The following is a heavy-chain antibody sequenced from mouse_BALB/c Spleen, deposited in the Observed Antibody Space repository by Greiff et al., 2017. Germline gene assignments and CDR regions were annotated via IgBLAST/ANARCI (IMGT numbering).Heavy chain of an antibody. CDR2: ISYSGST. D-gene: IGHD2-4*01. Sequence: EVMLVESGPSLVKPSQTLSLTCSVTGDSITSGYWNWIRKFPGNKLEYMGYISYSGSTYYNPSLKSRISITRDTSKNQYYLQLNSVTTEDTATYYCASLSTMTPAWFAYWGQGTLVTVSA. V-gene: IGHV3-8*02. CDR1: GDSITSGY. J-gene: IGHJ3*01. CDR3: ASLSTMTPAWFAY.